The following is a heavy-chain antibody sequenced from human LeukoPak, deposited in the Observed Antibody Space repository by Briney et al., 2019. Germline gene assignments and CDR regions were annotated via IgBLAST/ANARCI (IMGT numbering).Heavy chain of an antibody. CDR2: VSPDGGST. V-gene: IGHV3-74*01. Sequence: GRSLRLSCSASGFIFNNYWMHWVRQAPGKGLVWISRVSPDGGSTNYADSVKGRFTISRDNAKNTLYLQMNSLSAEDTAIYYCAKVDGTGNSVFDYWGQGTLVPVSS. D-gene: IGHD2-8*02. CDR1: GFIFNNYW. CDR3: AKVDGTGNSVFDY. J-gene: IGHJ4*02.